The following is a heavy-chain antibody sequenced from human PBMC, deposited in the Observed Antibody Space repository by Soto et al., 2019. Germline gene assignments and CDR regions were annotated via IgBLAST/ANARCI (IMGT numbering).Heavy chain of an antibody. Sequence: GEYLKISRNGSGYIFTHYWISWVRQMPGNRLGWMGGSEPSLSYTNYSPSFQGHVTISADKSISTAYLQWSTLKASDTAMYYCARGIAAAGTDYVMDVWGQGTTVTVSS. CDR1: GYIFTHYW. V-gene: IGHV5-10-1*01. J-gene: IGHJ6*02. CDR3: ARGIAAAGTDYVMDV. CDR2: SEPSLSYT. D-gene: IGHD6-13*01.